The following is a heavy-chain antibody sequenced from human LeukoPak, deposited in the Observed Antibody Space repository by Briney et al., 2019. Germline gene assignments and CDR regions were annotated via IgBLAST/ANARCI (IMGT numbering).Heavy chain of an antibody. CDR3: ARDIIAVAGTGGY. CDR2: ITVYNGKT. Sequence: ASVKVSCKVSGYNFTSYAISWVRQAPGQGLEWMGWITVYNGKTKYAQKFQGRVTMTTDTMTTDTSTGAAYMELRSLGSDDTAVYYCARDIIAVAGTGGYWGQGTLVTVSS. D-gene: IGHD6-19*01. CDR1: GYNFTSYA. V-gene: IGHV1-18*01. J-gene: IGHJ4*02.